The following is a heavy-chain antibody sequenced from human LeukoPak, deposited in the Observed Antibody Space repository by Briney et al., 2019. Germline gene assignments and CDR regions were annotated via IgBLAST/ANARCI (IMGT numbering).Heavy chain of an antibody. J-gene: IGHJ4*02. D-gene: IGHD2-15*01. CDR1: GFTFSDYY. V-gene: IGHV3-11*01. CDR2: ISSSGSTV. CDR3: AKDRCSGGSCSQGWFDY. Sequence: GGSLRLSCAASGFTFSDYYMSWIRQAPGKGLEWVSYISSSGSTVYYADSVKGRFTISRDNAKNTLYLQMNSLRAEDTAVYYCAKDRCSGGSCSQGWFDYWGQGTLVTVSS.